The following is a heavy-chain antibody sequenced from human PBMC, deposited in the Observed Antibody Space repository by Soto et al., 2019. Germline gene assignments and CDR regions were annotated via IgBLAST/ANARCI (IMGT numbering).Heavy chain of an antibody. CDR1: GFTFSSYG. D-gene: IGHD6-6*01. Sequence: GGSLRLSCAASGFTFSSYGMHWVRQAPGKGLEWVAVIWYDGSNKYYADSVKGRFTISRDNSKNTLYLQMNSLRAEDTAVYYCARDQARPNYYCYYGMDVWGQGTTVTVSS. J-gene: IGHJ6*02. CDR3: ARDQARPNYYCYYGMDV. V-gene: IGHV3-33*01. CDR2: IWYDGSNK.